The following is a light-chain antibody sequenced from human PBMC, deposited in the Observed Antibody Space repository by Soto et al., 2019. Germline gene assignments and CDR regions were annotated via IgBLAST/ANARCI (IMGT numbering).Light chain of an antibody. CDR1: QSVSSNS. V-gene: IGKV3-20*01. J-gene: IGKJ1*01. Sequence: DIVLTQSPGTLSLSPGERATLSCRASQSVSSNSLAWYQQKPGQAPRLLIHGASTRATGVPDRFSGSGSGTDFTLTISRLEHEDFAVYHCQQYGSLSWTFGQGTKVEIK. CDR3: QQYGSLSWT. CDR2: GAS.